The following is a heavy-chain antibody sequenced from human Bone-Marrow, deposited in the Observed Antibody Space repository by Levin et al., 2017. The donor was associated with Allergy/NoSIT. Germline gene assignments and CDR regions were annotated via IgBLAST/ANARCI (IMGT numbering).Heavy chain of an antibody. D-gene: IGHD2-15*01. CDR2: ISYDGSNT. CDR3: ARGQGEHCSGGTCYGLPPYYFDY. J-gene: IGHJ4*02. V-gene: IGHV3-30*14. Sequence: SCAASGFTFSRYAMHWVRQAPGKGLEWVAVISYDGSNTYYADSVKDRFTISRDNSKNTLYLQMDSLRVKDMAVYYCARGQGEHCSGGTCYGLPPYYFDYWGQGSLVTVSS. CDR1: GFTFSRYA.